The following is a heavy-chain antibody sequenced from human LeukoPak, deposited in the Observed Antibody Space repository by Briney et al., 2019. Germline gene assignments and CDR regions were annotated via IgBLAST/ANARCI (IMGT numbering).Heavy chain of an antibody. D-gene: IGHD1-26*01. Sequence: SVKVSCKASGGTFSSYAISWVRQAPGQGLDWMGRIIPIFRTANYAQKFQGRVTITTDESTSTAYMELSSLRSEDTAVYYCARVRWELRRISAFDIWGQGTMVTVSS. V-gene: IGHV1-69*05. J-gene: IGHJ3*02. CDR3: ARVRWELRRISAFDI. CDR2: IIPIFRTA. CDR1: GGTFSSYA.